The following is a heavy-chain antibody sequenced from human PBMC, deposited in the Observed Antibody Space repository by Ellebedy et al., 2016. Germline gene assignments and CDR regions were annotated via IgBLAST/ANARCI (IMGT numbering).Heavy chain of an antibody. J-gene: IGHJ4*02. CDR2: IYYSGST. D-gene: IGHD6-13*01. CDR3: ARKDDTNSWYGAYFDY. CDR1: GGSISSYY. Sequence: GSLRLSCTVSGGSISSYYWSWIRQPPGKGLEWIGYIYYSGSTNYNPSLKSRVTISVDTSKNQFSLKLTSVTAADTAVYYCARKDDTNSWYGAYFDYWGQGTLVTVSS. V-gene: IGHV4-59*01.